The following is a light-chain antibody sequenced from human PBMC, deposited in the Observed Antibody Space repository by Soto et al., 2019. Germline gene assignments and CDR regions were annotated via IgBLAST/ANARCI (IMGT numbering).Light chain of an antibody. V-gene: IGLV1-44*01. J-gene: IGLJ2*01. CDR1: NSNIGSHP. CDR3: AAWDDSLNGVL. CDR2: NNN. Sequence: QSVLTQPPSASGTPGQRVTISCSGSNSNIGSHPVHWYQQLPGTAPKLLIHNNNQRPSGVPDRFSGSKSGTSASLAISGLQSEDEAAYYCAAWDDSLNGVLFGGGTKLTVL.